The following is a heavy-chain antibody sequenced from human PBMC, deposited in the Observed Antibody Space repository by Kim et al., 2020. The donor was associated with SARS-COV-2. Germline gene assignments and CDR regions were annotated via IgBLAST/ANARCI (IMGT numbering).Heavy chain of an antibody. D-gene: IGHD6-13*01. Sequence: ADSVKGRFTNSRDNSKNTLYRQMNSLRAEATAVYYCAKGDSSSYYYGMDVWGQGTTVTVSS. CDR3: AKGDSSSYYYGMDV. V-gene: IGHV3-23*01. J-gene: IGHJ6*02.